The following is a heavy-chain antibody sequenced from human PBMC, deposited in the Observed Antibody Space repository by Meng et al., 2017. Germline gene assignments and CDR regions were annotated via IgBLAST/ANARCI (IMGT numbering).Heavy chain of an antibody. V-gene: IGHV6-1*01. J-gene: IGHJ4*02. CDR2: TYYRSKWYN. CDR1: GDSISSNSAA. CDR3: ARGRTEMDIEY. Sequence: QVQLQQSGPGLVKPSQTLSLTCAISGDSISSNSAAWIWIRQSPSRGLEWLGRTYYRSKWYNDYAVSVRGRITINPDTYKNQFSLQLNSMTPEDTAMYYCARGRTEMDIEYWGRGTLVTVSS. D-gene: IGHD2-2*03.